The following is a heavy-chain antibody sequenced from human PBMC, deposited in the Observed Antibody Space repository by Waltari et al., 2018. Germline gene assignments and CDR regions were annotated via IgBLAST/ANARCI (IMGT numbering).Heavy chain of an antibody. Sequence: QVQLVESGGGVVQPGRSLRLSCTASGFTFSSYAMHWVRQAPGKGLKWGAVISYDGSNKYYVDSVKGRFTISRDNSKNTLYLQMNSLRTEDTAVYYCARDQGSGEQYDYWGQGTWSPSPQ. CDR2: ISYDGSNK. CDR1: GFTFSSYA. J-gene: IGHJ4*02. CDR3: ARDQGSGEQYDY. V-gene: IGHV3-30*04.